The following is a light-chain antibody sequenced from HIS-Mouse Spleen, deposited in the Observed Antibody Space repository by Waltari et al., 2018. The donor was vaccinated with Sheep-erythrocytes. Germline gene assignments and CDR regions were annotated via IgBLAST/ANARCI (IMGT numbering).Light chain of an antibody. Sequence: QSALTQPPSASGSPGQSVTISCTGTSSDVGGYNYVSWYQQHPGKAPKLMIYEVSKRPSGVPDRFSGSKSANTASLTVSGLQAEDVGVYYCMQALQTPIFTFGPGT. J-gene: IGLJ1*01. V-gene: IGLV2-8*01. CDR1: SSDVGGYNY. CDR3: MQALQTPIFT. CDR2: EVS.